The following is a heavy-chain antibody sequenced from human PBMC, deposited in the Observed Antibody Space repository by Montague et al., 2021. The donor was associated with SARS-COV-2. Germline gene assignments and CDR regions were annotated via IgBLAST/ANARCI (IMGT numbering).Heavy chain of an antibody. CDR2: ISGSGGST. CDR3: AKVGSSWYHGYYYGMDV. D-gene: IGHD6-13*01. Sequence: SLRLSCAASGFTFSSYAMSWVRQAPGKGLEWVSAISGSGGSTYYADSVKGRFTISRDNSKNTLYLQMSSLRAEDTVVYYCAKVGSSWYHGYYYGMDVWGQGTTVTVSS. CDR1: GFTFSSYA. V-gene: IGHV3-23*01. J-gene: IGHJ6*02.